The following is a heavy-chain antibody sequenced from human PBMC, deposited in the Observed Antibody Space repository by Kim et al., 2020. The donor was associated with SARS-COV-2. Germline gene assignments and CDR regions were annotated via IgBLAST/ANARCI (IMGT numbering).Heavy chain of an antibody. V-gene: IGHV1-46*03. D-gene: IGHD3-10*01. J-gene: IGHJ5*02. CDR1: GYTFTSSH. CDR3: ARGTWGGGGWGYGSGQYNRFDH. CDR2: INPSGGST. Sequence: ASVNVSCKASGYTFTSSHIQWVRPAPGQGLEWMGIINPSGGSTIYAQKLQGRVTMTRDTSTGTVYMELSSLRSEDTALYYCARGTWGGGGWGYGSGQYNRFDHWGQGTLVTVSS.